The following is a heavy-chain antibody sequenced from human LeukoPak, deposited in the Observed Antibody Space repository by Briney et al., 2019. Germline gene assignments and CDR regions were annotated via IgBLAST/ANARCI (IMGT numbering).Heavy chain of an antibody. Sequence: PGGSLRLSCAASGFTFSNYNMNWVRQAPGKGLEWVSVISSSSRYIYYADSVKGRFTISRDNAKNSLYLQMNSLRAEDTAVYYCAKVMYSGGYLYFDYWGQGTLVTVSS. V-gene: IGHV3-21*06. D-gene: IGHD3-22*01. CDR3: AKVMYSGGYLYFDY. CDR1: GFTFSNYN. J-gene: IGHJ4*02. CDR2: ISSSSRYI.